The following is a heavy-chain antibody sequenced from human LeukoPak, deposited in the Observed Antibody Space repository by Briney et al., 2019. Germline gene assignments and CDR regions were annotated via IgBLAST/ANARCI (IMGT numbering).Heavy chain of an antibody. D-gene: IGHD3-22*01. V-gene: IGHV1-69*05. CDR2: IIPIFGTA. CDR1: EGTFSSYA. Sequence: SVKVSCKASEGTFSSYAISWVRQAPGQGLEWMGRIIPIFGTANYAQKFQGRVTITTDGSTSTAYMELSSLRSEDTAVYYCAVSRADSSGYYSDYWGQGTLVTVSS. J-gene: IGHJ4*02. CDR3: AVSRADSSGYYSDY.